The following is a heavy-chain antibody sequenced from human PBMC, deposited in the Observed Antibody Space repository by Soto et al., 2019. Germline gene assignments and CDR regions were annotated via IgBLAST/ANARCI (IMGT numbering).Heavy chain of an antibody. J-gene: IGHJ4*01. V-gene: IGHV3-9*01. Sequence: GGSLRLSCAASGFTFHDYAMHWVRQGQGRGLEWVSGITWNSGSIDYADSVKGRFTISRDNAKNSLYLQMNSLRPEDTALYYCAKDIREYSSGWTYFDYWGHGTLVTVSS. D-gene: IGHD6-19*01. CDR3: AKDIREYSSGWTYFDY. CDR1: GFTFHDYA. CDR2: ITWNSGSI.